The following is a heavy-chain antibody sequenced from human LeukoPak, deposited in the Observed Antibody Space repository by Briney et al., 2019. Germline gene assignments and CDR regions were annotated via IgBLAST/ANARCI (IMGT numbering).Heavy chain of an antibody. CDR1: GFTFSSYS. Sequence: PGGSLRLSCAASGFTFSSYSMNWVRQAPGKGLEWVSSISSSSSYIYYADSVKGRFTISRDNAKNSLYLQMNSLRAEDTALYYCARDFGSLLPHYFDYWGQGTLVTVSS. J-gene: IGHJ4*02. CDR2: ISSSSSYI. CDR3: ARDFGSLLPHYFDY. V-gene: IGHV3-21*01. D-gene: IGHD3-3*01.